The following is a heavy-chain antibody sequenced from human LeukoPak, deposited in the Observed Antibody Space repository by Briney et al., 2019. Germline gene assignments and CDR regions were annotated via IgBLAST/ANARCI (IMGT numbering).Heavy chain of an antibody. CDR3: AKDPSYMNWFDP. D-gene: IGHD2-2*02. J-gene: IGHJ5*02. Sequence: PSETLSLTCTVSGGSISTSNYYWGWIRQPPGKGLEWIGNIFYSGSTYYSPSLRSRVTISLDTSRNQFSLKLNSVTAADTAVYYCAKDPSYMNWFDPWGQGTLVTVSS. CDR2: IFYSGST. CDR1: GGSISTSNYY. V-gene: IGHV4-39*07.